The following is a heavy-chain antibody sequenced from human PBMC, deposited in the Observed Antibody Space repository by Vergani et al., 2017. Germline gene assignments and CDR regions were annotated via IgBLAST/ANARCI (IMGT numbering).Heavy chain of an antibody. Sequence: QVQLVQSGAEVKKPGSSVKVSCKASGGTFSSYAISWVRQAPGQGLEWMGGIIPIFGTANYAQKFQGRVTSTADESTSTAYMELSSLRSEDTAVYYCARALVVVPAAGYYYYMDVWGKGTTVTVSS. CDR3: ARALVVVPAAGYYYYMDV. CDR1: GGTFSSYA. V-gene: IGHV1-69*01. D-gene: IGHD2-2*01. CDR2: IIPIFGTA. J-gene: IGHJ6*03.